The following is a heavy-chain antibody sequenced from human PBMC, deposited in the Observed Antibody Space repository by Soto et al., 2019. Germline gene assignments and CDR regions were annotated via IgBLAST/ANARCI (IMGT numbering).Heavy chain of an antibody. CDR3: ARDQLYYNDISGRPLNAFDV. CDR2: IGTAGDT. J-gene: IGHJ3*01. Sequence: GGSLRLSCAASGFTFSSYDMYWVRQATGIGLEWVSGIGTAGDTYYPGSVKGRFTISRENAKNSLYLQMNSLRAGDTAVYYCARDQLYYNDISGRPLNAFDVWGQGTMVTVSS. V-gene: IGHV3-13*04. CDR1: GFTFSSYD. D-gene: IGHD3-22*01.